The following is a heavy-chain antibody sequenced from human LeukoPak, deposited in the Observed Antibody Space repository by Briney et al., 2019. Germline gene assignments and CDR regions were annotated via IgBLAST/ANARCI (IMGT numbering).Heavy chain of an antibody. Sequence: PGGSLRLSCAASGFTFSSYWMSWVRQAPGKGLEWVANIKQDGSEKYYVDSVKGRFTISRDNAKNSLYLQMNSLRAEDTAVYYCARALEYYDFWSGYYGNYYYYMDVWGKGTTVTVSS. D-gene: IGHD3-3*01. CDR3: ARALEYYDFWSGYYGNYYYYMDV. V-gene: IGHV3-7*01. CDR2: IKQDGSEK. CDR1: GFTFSSYW. J-gene: IGHJ6*03.